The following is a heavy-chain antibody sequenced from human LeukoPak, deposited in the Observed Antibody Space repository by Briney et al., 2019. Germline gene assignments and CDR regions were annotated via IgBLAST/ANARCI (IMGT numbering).Heavy chain of an antibody. Sequence: GGSLRLSCAASGFIFSTYGMSWVRQAPGKGLEWVSAINRSGGGTYYAESVKGRFTISRDNSKDTLYLQMSSLRTEDTAIYYCAKSHYYGYYYMDVWGKGTTVTISS. V-gene: IGHV3-23*01. CDR1: GFIFSTYG. CDR2: INRSGGGT. J-gene: IGHJ6*03. CDR3: AKSHYYGYYYMDV.